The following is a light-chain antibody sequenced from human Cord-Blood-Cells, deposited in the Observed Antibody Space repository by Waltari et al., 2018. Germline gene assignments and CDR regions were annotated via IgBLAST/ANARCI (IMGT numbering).Light chain of an antibody. CDR1: SSDVGGSNY. CDR2: DVS. CDR3: CSYAGSYIYVV. Sequence: QSALTQPRSVSGSPGQSVTISCTGTSSDVGGSNYVSWYQQHPGKAPKLMIYDVSKRPSGVPDRFSGSKSGNTASLTISGLQAEDEADYYCCSYAGSYIYVVFGGGTKLTVL. V-gene: IGLV2-11*01. J-gene: IGLJ2*01.